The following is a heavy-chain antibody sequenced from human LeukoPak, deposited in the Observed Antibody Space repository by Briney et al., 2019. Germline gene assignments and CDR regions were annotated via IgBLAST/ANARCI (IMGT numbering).Heavy chain of an antibody. Sequence: GESLKISCKTSGSSFTYYYIAWVRQMPGKGLEWMGIIYPGDSDTRYSPSFQGQVTISADNSMKTAYLQWNSLQASDTAIYYCARATTPAGDGDWFDPWGQGTLVTVSS. CDR3: ARATTPAGDGDWFDP. CDR2: IYPGDSDT. V-gene: IGHV5-51*01. J-gene: IGHJ5*02. CDR1: GSSFTYYY. D-gene: IGHD4-17*01.